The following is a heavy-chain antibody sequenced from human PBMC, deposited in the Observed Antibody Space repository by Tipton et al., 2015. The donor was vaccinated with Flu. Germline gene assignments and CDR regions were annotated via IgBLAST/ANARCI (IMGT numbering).Heavy chain of an antibody. J-gene: IGHJ3*02. Sequence: SLRLSCTTSGFTFSLYWMTWVRRAPGKGLEWVANIKQDGSEHYYLDSVKGRFTISRDNAKNTLYLQMSNLRAEDTAIYFCARAPEWLSYGFDIWGQGTKVTVSP. V-gene: IGHV3-7*01. D-gene: IGHD3-3*01. CDR1: GFTFSLYW. CDR3: ARAPEWLSYGFDI. CDR2: IKQDGSEH.